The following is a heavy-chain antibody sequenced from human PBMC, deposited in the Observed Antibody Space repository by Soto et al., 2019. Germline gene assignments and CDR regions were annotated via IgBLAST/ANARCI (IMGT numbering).Heavy chain of an antibody. J-gene: IGHJ2*01. D-gene: IGHD3-10*01. V-gene: IGHV4-39*01. CDR3: ARQRGGDKWYFDV. CDR1: GGSISSGDYW. CDR2: VYYDGTT. Sequence: QLQLQESGPGLVKPSETLSLTCTVSGGSISSGDYWWAWIRQLPGKELEWIGIAHVYYDGTTHSNPSLRSRVTISIATSYNHFSLKLNSVTAADTALYYCARQRGGDKWYFDVWGRGTLVTVSS.